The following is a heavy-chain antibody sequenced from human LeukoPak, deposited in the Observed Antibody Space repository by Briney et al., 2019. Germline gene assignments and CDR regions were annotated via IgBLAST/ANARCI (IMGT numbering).Heavy chain of an antibody. CDR1: GFTFDDYT. J-gene: IGHJ4*02. V-gene: IGHV3-43*01. CDR2: ISWNGGAT. CDR3: AKEDFDY. Sequence: GGSLRLSCAASGFTFDDYTMHWVRQAPGKGLEWVSLISWNGGATYYADSVKGRFTISRDNRKSSLHLEMNSLRLEDTAFYYCAKEDFDYWGQGTLVTVSS.